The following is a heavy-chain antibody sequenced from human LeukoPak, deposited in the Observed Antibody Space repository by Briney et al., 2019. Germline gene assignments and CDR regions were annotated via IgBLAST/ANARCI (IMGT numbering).Heavy chain of an antibody. D-gene: IGHD3-10*01. CDR1: CGSISSYY. CDR3: ARGSGVFFHYMDV. V-gene: IGHV4-59*01. J-gene: IGHJ6*03. Sequence: SETLSLTCTVSCGSISSYYWSCIRQPPGKGLEWIGWIYYSGSTNYNPSLKSRVTISVDTSKNQFSLKLSSATAADTAVYYCARGSGVFFHYMDVWGKGTTVTVSS. CDR2: IYYSGST.